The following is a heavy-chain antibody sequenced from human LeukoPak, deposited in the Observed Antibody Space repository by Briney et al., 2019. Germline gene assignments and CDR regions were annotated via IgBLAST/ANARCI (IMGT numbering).Heavy chain of an antibody. Sequence: PSETLSLTCAVYGGSFSGYYWSWIRQPPGKGLEWIGEINHSGSTNYNPSLKSRVTISVDTSKNQFSLKLSSVTAADTAVYYCARVGSSSSHDAFDIWGQGTMVTVSS. V-gene: IGHV4-34*01. D-gene: IGHD6-6*01. J-gene: IGHJ3*02. CDR3: ARVGSSSSHDAFDI. CDR1: GGSFSGYY. CDR2: INHSGST.